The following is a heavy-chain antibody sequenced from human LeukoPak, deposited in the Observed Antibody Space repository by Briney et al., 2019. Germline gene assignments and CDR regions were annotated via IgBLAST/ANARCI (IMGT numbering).Heavy chain of an antibody. CDR2: IYYSGST. J-gene: IGHJ4*02. Sequence: SEPLSLTCPVSVGSISSYYWNWIRPPPRKGMAWIGYIYYSGSTNYNPSLKSRVTISVDTSKNQFSLKLSSVTAADTAVYYCARGADSSGYYSIFYFDYWGQGTLVTVSS. D-gene: IGHD3-22*01. CDR1: VGSISSYY. CDR3: ARGADSSGYYSIFYFDY. V-gene: IGHV4-59*01.